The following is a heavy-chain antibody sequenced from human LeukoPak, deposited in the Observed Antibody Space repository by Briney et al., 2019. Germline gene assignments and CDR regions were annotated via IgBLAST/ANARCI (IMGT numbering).Heavy chain of an antibody. CDR1: GFTFDDYA. V-gene: IGHV3-43*02. Sequence: PGGSLRLSCAASGFTFDDYAMHWVRQAPGKGLEWVSLISRDGGSTYYADSVKGRFTISRDNSKNSLYLQMNSLRTEDTALYYCAKVFWAGAYCVCVCLAAFDIWGQGTMVTVSS. CDR2: ISRDGGST. D-gene: IGHD2-21*01. J-gene: IGHJ3*02. CDR3: AKVFWAGAYCVCVCLAAFDI.